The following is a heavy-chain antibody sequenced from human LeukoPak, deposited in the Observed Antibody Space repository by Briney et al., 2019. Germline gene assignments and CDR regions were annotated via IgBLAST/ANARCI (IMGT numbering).Heavy chain of an antibody. D-gene: IGHD6-13*01. Sequence: GGSLRLSCTASGFTFGDYALSWVRQAPGKGLEWVAVISYDGSNKYYADSVKGRFTISRDNSKNTLYLQMNSLRAEDTAVYYCASGAAAGWGQGTLVTVSS. CDR3: ASGAAAG. CDR1: GFTFGDYA. V-gene: IGHV3-30-3*01. CDR2: ISYDGSNK. J-gene: IGHJ4*02.